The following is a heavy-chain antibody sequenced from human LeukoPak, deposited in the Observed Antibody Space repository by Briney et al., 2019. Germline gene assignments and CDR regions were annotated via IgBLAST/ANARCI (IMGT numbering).Heavy chain of an antibody. D-gene: IGHD1-1*01. CDR2: IRSKAYGGTT. J-gene: IGHJ6*03. CDR1: GFILGDYA. Sequence: GRSLRLSCTASGFILGDYAMSWVRPAPGKGLEWVGFIRSKAYGGTTEYAASVKRRLPIPREASKSIGYPQINRQTTEDTAVYYCTRTWKPHYYSYYYMDVWGKGTTVTISS. CDR3: TRTWKPHYYSYYYMDV. V-gene: IGHV3-49*04.